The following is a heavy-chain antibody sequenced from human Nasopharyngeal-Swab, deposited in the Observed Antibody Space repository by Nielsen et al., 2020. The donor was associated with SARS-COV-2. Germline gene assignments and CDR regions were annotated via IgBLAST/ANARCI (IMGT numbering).Heavy chain of an antibody. CDR3: ARSGYSNSDIDY. J-gene: IGHJ4*02. CDR1: DGTFSSNP. CDR2: IIPIFGTA. D-gene: IGHD6-6*01. V-gene: IGHV1-69*13. Sequence: SVKVSSRASDGTFSSNPISGVRQAPGQGLEWMGGIIPIFGTADYAQKFQDRVTITADESMSTAYMELSSLRSEDTAVYYCARSGYSNSDIDYWGQGTLVTVSS.